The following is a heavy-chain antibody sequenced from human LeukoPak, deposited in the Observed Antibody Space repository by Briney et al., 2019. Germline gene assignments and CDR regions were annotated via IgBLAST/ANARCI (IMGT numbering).Heavy chain of an antibody. CDR3: ARDGLWFGELSVVY. CDR1: GFTFSSYG. CDR2: ISGSGGST. V-gene: IGHV3-23*01. Sequence: GGTLRLSCAASGFTFSSYGMSWVRQAPGKGLEWVSAISGSGGSTYYADSVKGRFTISRDNAKNSLYLQMNSLRAEDTAVYYCARDGLWFGELSVVYWGQGTLVTVSS. D-gene: IGHD3-10*01. J-gene: IGHJ4*02.